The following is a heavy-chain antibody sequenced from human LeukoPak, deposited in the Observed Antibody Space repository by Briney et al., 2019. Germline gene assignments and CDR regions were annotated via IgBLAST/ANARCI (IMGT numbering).Heavy chain of an antibody. J-gene: IGHJ3*02. D-gene: IGHD6-13*01. CDR1: GLTFSSYA. V-gene: IGHV3-23*01. CDR2: ISGSGGTT. Sequence: GGSLRLSCAASGLTFSSYAMSWVRQAPGKGLEWVSVISGSGGTTYYADSVKGRFTISRDNSKNTLYLQMNSLRAEDTAVYYCAKMPYSSSYDAFDIWGQGTMVTVSS. CDR3: AKMPYSSSYDAFDI.